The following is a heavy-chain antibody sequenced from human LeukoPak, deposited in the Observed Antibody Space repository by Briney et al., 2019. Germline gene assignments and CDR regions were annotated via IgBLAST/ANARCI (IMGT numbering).Heavy chain of an antibody. CDR1: GFTFSSYS. V-gene: IGHV3-21*04. D-gene: IGHD4-23*01. CDR3: ARGSVVTKVNSIYYYYGMDV. CDR2: ISSSSYI. J-gene: IGHJ6*02. Sequence: PGGSLRLSCAASGFTFSSYSMNWVRQAPGKGLEWVSSISSSSYIYYADSVKGRFTISRDNAKNSLYLQMNSLRAEDTAVYYCARGSVVTKVNSIYYYYGMDVWGQGTTVTVSS.